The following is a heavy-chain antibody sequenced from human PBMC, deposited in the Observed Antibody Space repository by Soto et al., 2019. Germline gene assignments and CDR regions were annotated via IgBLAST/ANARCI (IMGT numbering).Heavy chain of an antibody. CDR2: IYPGDSDT. V-gene: IGHV5-51*01. Sequence: GESLKISCKASGYSFTTYWVGWVRQMPGKGLEWMGIIYPGDSDTRYSPSFQGQVTISADKSISTAYLQWSSLKASDTAMYYCAGCSSDFYNPLLYWGQGTLVTVSS. J-gene: IGHJ4*02. CDR1: GYSFTTYW. D-gene: IGHD3-3*01. CDR3: AGCSSDFYNPLLY.